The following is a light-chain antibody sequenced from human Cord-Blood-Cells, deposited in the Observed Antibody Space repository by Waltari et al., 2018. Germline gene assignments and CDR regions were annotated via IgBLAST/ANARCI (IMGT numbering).Light chain of an antibody. J-gene: IGLJ3*02. CDR1: SSHIGAGYD. CDR2: GNS. V-gene: IGLV1-40*01. Sequence: QSVLTQPPSVSGAPGQRVTISCTGSSSHIGAGYDVHWYQHLPGTAPKLLIYGNSNRPSGVPDRFSGSKSGTSASLAITGLQAEDEADYYCQSYDSSLSGYWVFGGGTKLTVL. CDR3: QSYDSSLSGYWV.